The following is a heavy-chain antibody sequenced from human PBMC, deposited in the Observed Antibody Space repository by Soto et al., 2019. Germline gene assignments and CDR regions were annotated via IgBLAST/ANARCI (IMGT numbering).Heavy chain of an antibody. V-gene: IGHV1-69*01. CDR1: GDTFSSYA. Sequence: VPLVQSGPEVKKPGSSVKVSCKSTGDTFSSYAVSWVRQAPGQGLEWMGGIIATFGTVNYAQKFQGRVAITADDSTRVSYMELSSLRSEDTAVYYCAREAGDYGHPYFDYWGQGTLVSVSS. J-gene: IGHJ4*02. CDR3: AREAGDYGHPYFDY. D-gene: IGHD3-10*01. CDR2: IIATFGTV.